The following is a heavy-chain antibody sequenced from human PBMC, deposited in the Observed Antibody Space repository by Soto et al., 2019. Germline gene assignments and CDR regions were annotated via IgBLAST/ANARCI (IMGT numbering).Heavy chain of an antibody. V-gene: IGHV1-8*01. CDR3: ARVGPGYYFGMDV. CDR2: MNPNSGNT. J-gene: IGHJ6*02. CDR1: GYTFTNYD. Sequence: QVQLVQSGGEVKKPGASVKGSCTASGYTFTNYDIYWLRQATGQGLECVGWMNPNSGNTDYPQKFQGRVTMTRNTSISTAYMELTSLRSEDTAVYYRARVGPGYYFGMDVWGQGTTVTVSS.